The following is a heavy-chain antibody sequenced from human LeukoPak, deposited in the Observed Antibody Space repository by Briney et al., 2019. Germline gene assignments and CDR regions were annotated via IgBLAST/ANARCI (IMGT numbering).Heavy chain of an antibody. Sequence: GASVKVSCKASGGTFSNYGVSWVRQAPGQGLEWMGGIIPIFGAENYAQKFQGRVTITADESTSTVYMEVSSLRSEDTAVYYCARGNSISALDIWGQGTMVTVSS. J-gene: IGHJ3*02. CDR1: GGTFSNYG. D-gene: IGHD4-23*01. V-gene: IGHV1-69*13. CDR3: ARGNSISALDI. CDR2: IIPIFGAE.